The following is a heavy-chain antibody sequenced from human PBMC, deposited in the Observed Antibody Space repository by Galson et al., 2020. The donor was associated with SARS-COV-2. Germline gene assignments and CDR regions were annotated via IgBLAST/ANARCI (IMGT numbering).Heavy chain of an antibody. V-gene: IGHV3-23*01. CDR2: SRQSGSRV. D-gene: IGHD2-2*01. J-gene: IGHJ4*02. CDR1: GFTFSDYA. CDR3: AKDQCSSPFCSFDY. Sequence: GESLKISCTASGFTFSDYAMNWVRQAPGKGLEWVSSSRQSGSRVYYADSVTGRFTMSRDNSKNTLFLQMSSLRAEDTAVYYCAKDQCSSPFCSFDYWGQGILVTVSS.